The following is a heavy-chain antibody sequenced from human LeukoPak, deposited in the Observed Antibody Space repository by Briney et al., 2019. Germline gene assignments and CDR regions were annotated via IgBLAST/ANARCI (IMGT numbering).Heavy chain of an antibody. CDR2: IHHSGNS. CDR1: GASVTDYY. V-gene: IGHV4-59*02. CDR3: TRGHWGLQS. Sequence: PSETLSLTCTVSGASVTDYYWSWIRQSPGKGLEWISYIHHSGNSDYNPSLRSRVTTSLDTCKNQFSLNLISVTAADTAVYYCTRGHWGLQSWSQGTLVTVSS. D-gene: IGHD7-27*01. J-gene: IGHJ5*02.